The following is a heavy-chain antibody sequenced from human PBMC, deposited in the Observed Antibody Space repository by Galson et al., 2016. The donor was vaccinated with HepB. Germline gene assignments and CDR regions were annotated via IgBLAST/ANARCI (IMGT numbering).Heavy chain of an antibody. D-gene: IGHD3-16*01. CDR1: GGSITSFSYY. CDR2: IYYTGST. Sequence: SETLSLTCIVSGGSITSFSYYWGWIRQSPGKGLEWIGSIYYTGSTYYNPSYRTRVTISEDTSKNQFSLKLTSVTAADTAVYYCARDTEMGGKWNYVPDFWGQGTLVTVSS. V-gene: IGHV4-39*02. J-gene: IGHJ4*02. CDR3: ARDTEMGGKWNYVPDF.